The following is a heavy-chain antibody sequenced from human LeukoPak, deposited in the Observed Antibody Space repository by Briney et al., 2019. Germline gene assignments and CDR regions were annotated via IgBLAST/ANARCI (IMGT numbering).Heavy chain of an antibody. V-gene: IGHV3-48*03. J-gene: IGHJ6*03. Sequence: GGSLGLSCAASGFTFSSYEMNWVRQAPGKGLEWVSYISSSGSTIYYADSVKGRFTISRDNAKNSLYLQMNSLRAEDTAVYYCARDLGVEQWRYYYYYMDVWGKGTTVTVSS. D-gene: IGHD6-19*01. CDR3: ARDLGVEQWRYYYYYMDV. CDR1: GFTFSSYE. CDR2: ISSSGSTI.